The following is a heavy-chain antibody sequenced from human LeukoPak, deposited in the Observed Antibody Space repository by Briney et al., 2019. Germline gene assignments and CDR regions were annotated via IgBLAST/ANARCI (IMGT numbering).Heavy chain of an antibody. J-gene: IGHJ5*02. CDR3: AKDQTPRYSSGWFNWFDP. Sequence: QPGGSLRLSCAASGFTFSSYAMSWVRQAPGKGLEWVSAISGSGGSTYYADSVKGRFTISRDNSKNTLYLQMSSLRAEDTAVYYCAKDQTPRYSSGWFNWFDPWGQGTLVTVSS. V-gene: IGHV3-23*01. CDR1: GFTFSSYA. D-gene: IGHD6-13*01. CDR2: ISGSGGST.